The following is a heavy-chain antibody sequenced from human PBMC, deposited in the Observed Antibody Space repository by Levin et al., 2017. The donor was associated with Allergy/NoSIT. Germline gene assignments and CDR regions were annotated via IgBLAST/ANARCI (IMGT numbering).Heavy chain of an antibody. CDR3: ARDTAMFAFDF. V-gene: IGHV4-61*02. Sequence: SETRSLTCSVSGDSITSGPYWSWIRQPAGKGLEWIGLIYSSGSTKYSPSLKSRVTISLDPSKNQFSLNLTSVTAADTAMYFCARDTAMFAFDFWGHGTMVTVSS. D-gene: IGHD5-18*01. J-gene: IGHJ3*01. CDR2: IYSSGST. CDR1: GDSITSGPY.